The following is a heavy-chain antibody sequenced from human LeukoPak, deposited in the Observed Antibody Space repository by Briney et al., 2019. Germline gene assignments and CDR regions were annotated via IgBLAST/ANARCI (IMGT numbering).Heavy chain of an antibody. D-gene: IGHD6-19*01. CDR3: AKPISGGLAVSADWFDP. CDR2: INASGGNT. Sequence: PGGSLRLSCAASGFAFNFYAMTWVRQAPGKRLQWVSTINASGGNTYYAESVRGRFTISIDNSKDTLYLQLNSLTAEDTTIYYCAKPISGGLAVSADWFDPWGQGTLVAVSS. J-gene: IGHJ5*02. V-gene: IGHV3-23*01. CDR1: GFAFNFYA.